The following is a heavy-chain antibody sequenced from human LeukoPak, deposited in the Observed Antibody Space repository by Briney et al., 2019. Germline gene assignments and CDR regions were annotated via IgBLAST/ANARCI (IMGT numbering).Heavy chain of an antibody. CDR2: INPSGGST. D-gene: IGHD3-3*01. J-gene: IGHJ4*02. Sequence: ASVKVSCKASGYTFTSYYMHWVRQAPGQGLEWMGIINPSGGSTSYAQKFQGRVTMTRDTSTNTVYMELSSLRSEDTAVYYCARGYCSSTSCEQIGRHLRFLEWLFPAFDYWGQGTLVTVSS. V-gene: IGHV1-46*03. CDR3: ARGYCSSTSCEQIGRHLRFLEWLFPAFDY. CDR1: GYTFTSYY.